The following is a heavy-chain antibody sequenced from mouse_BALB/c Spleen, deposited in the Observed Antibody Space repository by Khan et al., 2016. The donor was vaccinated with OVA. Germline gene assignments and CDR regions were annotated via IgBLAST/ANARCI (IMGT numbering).Heavy chain of an antibody. CDR1: GYTFTTYT. V-gene: IGHV1-4*01. CDR2: IIPSNDYT. Sequence: QVQLQQSGAELARRGASVKMSCKASGYTFTTYTIHWVKQRPGQGLEWIGYIIPSNDYTNYNQKFKDRATLTADKSSSTAYMQLSSLTSEDSAVYYCAREGAYYRSDGWFAYWGQGTLVTVSA. D-gene: IGHD2-14*01. J-gene: IGHJ3*01. CDR3: AREGAYYRSDGWFAY.